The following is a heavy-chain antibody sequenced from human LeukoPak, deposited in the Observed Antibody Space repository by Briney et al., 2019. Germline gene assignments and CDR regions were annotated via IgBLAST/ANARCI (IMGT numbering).Heavy chain of an antibody. D-gene: IGHD6-19*01. CDR1: GFTFSSYE. CDR2: ISSSSSYI. V-gene: IGHV3-21*05. J-gene: IGHJ4*02. Sequence: GGSLRLPCAASGFTFSSYEMNWVRQAPGKGLEWVSYISSSSSYIYYADSVKGRFTISRDNAKNSLYLQMNSLRAEDTAVYYCARMGSGWYVTDYWGQGTLVTVSS. CDR3: ARMGSGWYVTDY.